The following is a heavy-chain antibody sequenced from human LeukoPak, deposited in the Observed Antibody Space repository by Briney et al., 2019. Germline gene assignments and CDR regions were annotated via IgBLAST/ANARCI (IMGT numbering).Heavy chain of an antibody. Sequence: GGSLRLSCAASGFIFSSYSMNWVRQTPGKGLEWISYISSGSGTTYYGDSVRGRFITSRDNAKNSLHLQMNSLRAEDTGAYYCAKDRGNDYGVFDYWGQGILVTVSS. D-gene: IGHD4-17*01. CDR2: ISSGSGTT. J-gene: IGHJ4*02. V-gene: IGHV3-48*01. CDR3: AKDRGNDYGVFDY. CDR1: GFIFSSYS.